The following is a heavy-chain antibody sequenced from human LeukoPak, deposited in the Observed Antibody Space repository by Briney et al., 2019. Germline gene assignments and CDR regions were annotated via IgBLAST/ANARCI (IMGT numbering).Heavy chain of an antibody. V-gene: IGHV3-7*01. CDR1: GFTFSSYW. CDR2: IKQDGSEK. CDR3: ARDPAAADLYYYYGMDV. D-gene: IGHD6-13*01. J-gene: IGHJ6*02. Sequence: GGSLRLSCAASGFTFSSYWMSWVRQAPGKGLEWVANIKQDGSEKYYVDSVKGRFTISRDNAKNSLYLQMNSLRDEDTAVYYCARDPAAADLYYYYGMDVWGQGTTVTVSS.